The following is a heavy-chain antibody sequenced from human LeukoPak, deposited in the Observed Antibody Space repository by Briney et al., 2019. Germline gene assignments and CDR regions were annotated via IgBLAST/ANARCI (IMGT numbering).Heavy chain of an antibody. J-gene: IGHJ4*02. CDR1: GFSFSTYS. V-gene: IGHV3-23*05. CDR2: IYNSGSEI. Sequence: PGGSLRLSCAASGFSFSTYSMTWVRQRPGKGLEWVSSIYNSGSEIFYADSVKGRFTISRGNSNNMLYLQMNSLRAEDSAVYFCAKDIVPDSGWDLDYWGRGTLVTVSS. CDR3: AKDIVPDSGWDLDY. D-gene: IGHD6-19*01.